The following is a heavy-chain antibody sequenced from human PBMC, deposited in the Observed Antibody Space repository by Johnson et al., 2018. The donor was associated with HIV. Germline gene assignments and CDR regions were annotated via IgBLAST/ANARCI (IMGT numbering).Heavy chain of an antibody. CDR2: IRYDGSNK. CDR3: ARWVIAARSFGAFDI. D-gene: IGHD6-6*01. Sequence: VQLVESGGGVVQPGGSLRLSCAASGFTFNSYGMHWVRQAPGKWLEWVAFIRYDGSNKYYADSVKGRFTISRDNSKNTLYLQMNSLRAEDTAVYYCARWVIAARSFGAFDIWGQGTMVTVSS. CDR1: GFTFNSYG. V-gene: IGHV3-30*02. J-gene: IGHJ3*02.